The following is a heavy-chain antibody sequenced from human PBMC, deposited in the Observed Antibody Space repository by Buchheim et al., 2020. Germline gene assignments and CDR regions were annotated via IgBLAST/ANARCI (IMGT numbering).Heavy chain of an antibody. Sequence: QLQLQESGPGLVKPSETLSLTCTVSGGSISSSSYYWGWIRQPPGKGLEWIGSIYYSGSTYYNPSLKSRVTISVDTSKNQFSLKLSSVTAADTAVYYCAAYEVTIFGVVPAAPFDPWGQGTL. D-gene: IGHD3-3*01. CDR2: IYYSGST. J-gene: IGHJ5*02. CDR1: GGSISSSSYY. CDR3: AAYEVTIFGVVPAAPFDP. V-gene: IGHV4-39*01.